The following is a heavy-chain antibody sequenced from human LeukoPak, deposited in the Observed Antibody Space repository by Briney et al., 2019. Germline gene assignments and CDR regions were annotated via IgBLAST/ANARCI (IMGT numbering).Heavy chain of an antibody. Sequence: GGSLRLSCAASGFTFSSYSMNWVRQAPGKGLEWVSSISSSSHIYYADSVKGRFTISRDNAKNSLYLQMNSLRAEDTAVYYCAREPVAGTAPRWGQGTLVTVSS. CDR1: GFTFSSYS. CDR2: ISSSSHI. CDR3: AREPVAGTAPR. D-gene: IGHD6-19*01. J-gene: IGHJ4*02. V-gene: IGHV3-21*01.